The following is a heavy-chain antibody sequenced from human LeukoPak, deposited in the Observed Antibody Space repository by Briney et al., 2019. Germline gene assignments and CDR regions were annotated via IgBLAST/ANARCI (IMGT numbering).Heavy chain of an antibody. Sequence: ASVKVSCKASGYSFTSNYMHWVRQAPGQGLEWMGIINPSGGSTNYAQKFQGRVTMTRDTSTSIVYMELSSLRSEDTAVYYCARGCSNTSCYTFDYWGQGTLVTVSS. V-gene: IGHV1-46*01. J-gene: IGHJ4*02. CDR2: INPSGGST. CDR1: GYSFTSNY. CDR3: ARGCSNTSCYTFDY. D-gene: IGHD2-2*02.